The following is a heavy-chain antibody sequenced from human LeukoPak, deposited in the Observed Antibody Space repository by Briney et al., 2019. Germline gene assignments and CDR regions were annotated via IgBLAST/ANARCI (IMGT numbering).Heavy chain of an antibody. CDR2: IRSITNGGTT. Sequence: GGSLRLSCRTSGFSFVDDSLSWVRQAPGKGLEWVGSIRSITNGGTTEYAASVKGRFIISRDDSKSIVYLQLNSLKTEDTAVYFCARDPVGTTPIDSWGQGTLVTVSS. D-gene: IGHD1-26*01. CDR3: ARDPVGTTPIDS. V-gene: IGHV3-49*04. CDR1: GFSFVDDS. J-gene: IGHJ4*02.